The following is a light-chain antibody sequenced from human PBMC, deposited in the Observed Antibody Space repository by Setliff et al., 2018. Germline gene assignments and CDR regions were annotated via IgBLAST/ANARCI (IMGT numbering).Light chain of an antibody. J-gene: IGLJ1*01. CDR3: ATWDDSLSAYV. CDR2: RNN. Sequence: QSVLTQPPSASGTPGQSVTISCSGSTSNIGKNFVYWYQQVPGTVPKLPIYRNNQRPSGVSDRFSGSKSGTSASLAISGLRSEDGADYYCATWDDSLSAYVFGTGTKVTVL. CDR1: TSNIGKNF. V-gene: IGLV1-47*01.